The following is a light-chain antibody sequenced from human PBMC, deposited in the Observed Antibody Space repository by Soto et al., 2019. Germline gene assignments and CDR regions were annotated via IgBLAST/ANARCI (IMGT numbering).Light chain of an antibody. Sequence: DIHMTQSPSSLSTSVGDRVTITCRASQVIRYDLACYQQKTGKFTKRLIYASSTSQSGVPSRFSGSGSGKEFTLTISSLQPEDFATYYCLQHNSSPLTFGGGTKVDIK. CDR3: LQHNSSPLT. V-gene: IGKV1-17*01. J-gene: IGKJ4*01. CDR2: ASS. CDR1: QVIRYD.